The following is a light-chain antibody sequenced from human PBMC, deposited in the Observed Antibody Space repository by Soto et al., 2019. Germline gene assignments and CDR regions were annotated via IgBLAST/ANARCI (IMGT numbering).Light chain of an antibody. CDR2: AAS. V-gene: IGKV1-39*01. J-gene: IGKJ5*01. CDR1: QSISSW. CDR3: QQSYSSPIT. Sequence: DIQMTQSPSTLSASVGDRFTITCRASQSISSWLAWYQQLPGKAPKLLIFAASGLQSGVPSRFSGSGSGTDFTLTISSLQPEDFATYYCQQSYSSPITFGQGTRLEI.